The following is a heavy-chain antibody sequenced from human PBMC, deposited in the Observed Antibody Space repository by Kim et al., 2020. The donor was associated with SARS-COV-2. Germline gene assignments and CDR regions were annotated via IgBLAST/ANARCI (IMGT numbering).Heavy chain of an antibody. D-gene: IGHD1-26*01. CDR3: ARDSEWERAFDI. J-gene: IGHJ3*02. CDR2: INAGNGNT. Sequence: ASVKVSCKASGYTFTSYAMHWVRQAPGQRLEWMGWINAGNGNTKYSQKFQGRVTITRDTSASTAYMELSSLRSEDTAVYYCARDSEWERAFDIWGQGTMVTVSS. CDR1: GYTFTSYA. V-gene: IGHV1-3*01.